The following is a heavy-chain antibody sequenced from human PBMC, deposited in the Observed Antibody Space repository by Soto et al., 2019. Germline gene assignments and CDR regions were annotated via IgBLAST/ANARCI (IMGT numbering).Heavy chain of an antibody. V-gene: IGHV4-34*01. J-gene: IGHJ4*02. D-gene: IGHD5-12*01. Sequence: QVQLQQWGAGLLKPSETLSLNCAVNGGSLSGYYWSWIRQPPGKGLEWIGEIKDGGRTNYSPSLKRRATISSDTSNTQCSLRLYSVTAADTGVYYCARGQEGVVATHWDQGTLVTVSS. CDR1: GGSLSGYY. CDR2: IKDGGRT. CDR3: ARGQEGVVATH.